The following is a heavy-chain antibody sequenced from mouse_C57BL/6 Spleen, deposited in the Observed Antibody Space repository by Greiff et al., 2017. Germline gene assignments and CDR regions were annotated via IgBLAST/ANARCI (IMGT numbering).Heavy chain of an antibody. V-gene: IGHV1-15*01. D-gene: IGHD1-1*01. J-gene: IGHJ2*01. Sequence: VQLQQSGAELVRPGASVTLSCKASGYTFTDYEMHWVKQTPVHGLEWIGAIDPETGGTAYNQKFKGKAILTADKSSSTAYMELRSLTSEDSAVYYCTRWGTTVVATRWGQGTTLTVSS. CDR2: IDPETGGT. CDR1: GYTFTDYE. CDR3: TRWGTTVVATR.